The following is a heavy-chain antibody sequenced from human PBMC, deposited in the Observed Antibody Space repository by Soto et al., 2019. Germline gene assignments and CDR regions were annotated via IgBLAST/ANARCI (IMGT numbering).Heavy chain of an antibody. D-gene: IGHD2-21*02. J-gene: IGHJ4*02. Sequence: SETLSLTCAVSGGSISSSNWWSWVRQPPGKGLEWIGEIYHSGSTNYNPSLKSRVTISVDKSKNQFSLKLSSVTAADTAVYYCARERCGGDCYSVGYFDYWGQGTLVTVSS. CDR1: GGSISSSNW. CDR2: IYHSGST. CDR3: ARERCGGDCYSVGYFDY. V-gene: IGHV4-4*02.